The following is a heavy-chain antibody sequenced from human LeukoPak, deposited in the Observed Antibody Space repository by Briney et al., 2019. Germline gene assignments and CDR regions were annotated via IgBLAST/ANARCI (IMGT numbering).Heavy chain of an antibody. V-gene: IGHV3-23*01. J-gene: IGHJ4*02. Sequence: SGGSLRLSCAASGFTFSNYAMSWVRQAPGKGLEWVSAISGCGGSTYYADSVKGRITISRDNSKNTLYLQMNSLRAEDTAVYYCARAYTTGTTDNSYWGQGTLVTVSS. D-gene: IGHD1-1*01. CDR1: GFTFSNYA. CDR3: ARAYTTGTTDNSY. CDR2: ISGCGGST.